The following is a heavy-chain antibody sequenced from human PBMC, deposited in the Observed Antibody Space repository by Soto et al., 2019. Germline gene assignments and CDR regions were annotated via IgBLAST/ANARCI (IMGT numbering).Heavy chain of an antibody. CDR3: AKGLAYCGGDCYSHFDL. J-gene: IGHJ2*01. D-gene: IGHD2-21*02. CDR2: ISYDGSNK. Sequence: PGGSLRLSCAASGFTFSSYGMHWVRQAPGKGLEWVAVISYDGSNKYYADSVKGRFTISRDNSKNTLYLQMNSLRAEDTAVYYCAKGLAYCGGDCYSHFDLWCRGTLVTVSS. CDR1: GFTFSSYG. V-gene: IGHV3-30*18.